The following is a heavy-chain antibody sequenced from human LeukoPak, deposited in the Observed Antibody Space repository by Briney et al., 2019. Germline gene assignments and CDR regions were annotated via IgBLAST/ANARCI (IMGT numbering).Heavy chain of an antibody. CDR3: GRGSGVADY. V-gene: IGHV3-74*03. CDR1: GFTFSRYW. D-gene: IGHD7-27*01. Sequence: GGSLRLSCVASGFTFSRYWMHWVRQAPGKGLVWVSRINSDGSSITYADSVKGRFTISRDNAKNTLYLQMTSLRVEDTAVYYCGRGSGVADYWGQGALVTVPS. J-gene: IGHJ4*02. CDR2: INSDGSSI.